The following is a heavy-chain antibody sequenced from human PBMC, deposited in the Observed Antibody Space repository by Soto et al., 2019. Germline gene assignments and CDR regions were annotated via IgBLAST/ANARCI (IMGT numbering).Heavy chain of an antibody. Sequence: VASVKVSCKASGYTFTSYDINWVRQATGQGLEWMGWVNPNSGNTGYAQKFQGRVTMTRNTSIRTAYMELSSLRSEDTATYFCARGITSGYSAYYFDYWGQGTLVTVSS. V-gene: IGHV1-8*01. CDR1: GYTFTSYD. J-gene: IGHJ4*02. D-gene: IGHD3-22*01. CDR3: ARGITSGYSAYYFDY. CDR2: VNPNSGNT.